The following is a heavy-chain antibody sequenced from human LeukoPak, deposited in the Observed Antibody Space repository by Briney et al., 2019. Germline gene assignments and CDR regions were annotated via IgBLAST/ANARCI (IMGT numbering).Heavy chain of an antibody. CDR3: ARVASSWGWYFDL. CDR1: GFTVSSNY. J-gene: IGHJ2*01. V-gene: IGHV3-66*01. D-gene: IGHD6-13*01. CDR2: IYSSGST. Sequence: PGGSLRLSCAASGFTVSSNYMSWVRQAPGKGLEWVSVIYSSGSTYYADSVKGRFTISRDNSKNTLYLQMNSLRAEDTAVYYCARVASSWGWYFDLWGRGTLVTVSP.